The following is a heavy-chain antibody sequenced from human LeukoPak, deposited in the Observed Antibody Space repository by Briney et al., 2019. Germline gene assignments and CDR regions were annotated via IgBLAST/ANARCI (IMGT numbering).Heavy chain of an antibody. CDR1: GFTFSSYA. CDR3: AKVSGSSAWYHYFDY. CDR2: ISGSGGST. Sequence: PGGSLRLSCAASGFTFSSYAMSWVRQAPGKGLEWVSAISGSGGSTYYADSVKGRFTISRDNSKNTLYLQMNSLRAEDTAVYFCAKVSGSSAWYHYFDYWGQGTLVTVSS. V-gene: IGHV3-23*01. J-gene: IGHJ4*02. D-gene: IGHD6-19*01.